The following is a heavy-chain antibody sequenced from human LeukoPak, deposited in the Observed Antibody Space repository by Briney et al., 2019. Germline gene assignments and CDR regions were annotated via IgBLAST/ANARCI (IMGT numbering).Heavy chain of an antibody. J-gene: IGHJ4*02. CDR2: IKYDGSAT. D-gene: IGHD3-3*01. V-gene: IGHV3-74*01. CDR1: GFTFSNYW. CDR3: VSGSLQSGYNFDY. Sequence: PGGSLRLSCAASGFTFSNYWMHWIRQVPGKGLVWVSHIKYDGSATNYADSVTGRFTISRDNAKNTLYLQMNSLRAEDTAVYYCVSGSLQSGYNFDYWGQGALVTVSS.